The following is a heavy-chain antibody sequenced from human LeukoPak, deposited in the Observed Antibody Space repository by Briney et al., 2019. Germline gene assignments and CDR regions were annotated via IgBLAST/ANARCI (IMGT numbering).Heavy chain of an antibody. CDR3: ARGLYYYGSGRGIEYFQH. Sequence: PGGSLRLSCAASGFTVSSNYMSWVRQAPGKGLEWVSVIYSGGSTYYADSVKGRFTISRDNSKNTLYLQMNSLRAEDTAVYYCARGLYYYGSGRGIEYFQHWGQGTLVTVSS. CDR1: GFTVSSNY. CDR2: IYSGGST. D-gene: IGHD3-10*01. J-gene: IGHJ1*01. V-gene: IGHV3-53*01.